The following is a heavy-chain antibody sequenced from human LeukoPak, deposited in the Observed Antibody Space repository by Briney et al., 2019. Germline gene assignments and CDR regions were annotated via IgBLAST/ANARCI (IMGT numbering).Heavy chain of an antibody. Sequence: SETLSLTCTVSGGSISSSSYYWGWIRQPPGKGLEWIGSIYYNGSTYYNPSLKSRVTISVDTSKNQFSLKLSSVTAADTAVYYCARRGMGSSSSYWGQGTLVTVSS. CDR3: ARRGMGSSSSY. CDR2: IYYNGST. J-gene: IGHJ4*02. D-gene: IGHD6-6*01. V-gene: IGHV4-39*01. CDR1: GGSISSSSYY.